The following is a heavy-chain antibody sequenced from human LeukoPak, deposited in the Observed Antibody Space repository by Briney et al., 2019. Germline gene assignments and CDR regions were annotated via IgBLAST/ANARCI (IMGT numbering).Heavy chain of an antibody. CDR2: MYYTGNT. D-gene: IGHD1-26*01. CDR1: GGSISSTSSY. CDR3: ARHASGSYRGLIDY. Sequence: SETLSLTCAVSGGSISSTSSYWGWLRQPPGKGLEWIGTMYYTGNTYYNPSLKSRVTISVDTSKNQFSLKLSSVTAADTAVYYCARHASGSYRGLIDYWGQGTLVTVSS. J-gene: IGHJ4*02. V-gene: IGHV4-39*01.